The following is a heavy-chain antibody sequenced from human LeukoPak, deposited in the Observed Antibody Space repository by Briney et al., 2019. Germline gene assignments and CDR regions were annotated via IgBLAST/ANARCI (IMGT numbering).Heavy chain of an antibody. D-gene: IGHD1-1*01. CDR3: AREELASFDP. CDR1: GYTFTSYD. J-gene: IGHJ5*02. V-gene: IGHV1-8*01. CDR2: MNPNSGNT. Sequence: ASVKVSCKASGYTFTSYDINWVRQATGQGLEWMGWMNPNSGNTGYAQKFQGRVTITADESTSTAYMELSSLRSEDTAVYYCAREELASFDPWGQGTLVTVSS.